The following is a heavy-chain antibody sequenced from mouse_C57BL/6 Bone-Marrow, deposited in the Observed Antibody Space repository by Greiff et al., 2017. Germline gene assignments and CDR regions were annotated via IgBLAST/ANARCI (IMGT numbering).Heavy chain of an antibody. D-gene: IGHD1-1*01. CDR3: AREALYYYGSFYWYFDV. CDR1: GYTFTSYG. J-gene: IGHJ1*03. CDR2: IYPRSGNT. Sequence: QVQLQQSGAELARPGASVKLSCKASGYTFTSYGISWVKQRTGQGLEWIGEIYPRSGNTYYNEKFKGKATLTADKSSSTSYMELRSLTSADSAVYCCAREALYYYGSFYWYFDVWGTGTTVTVSS. V-gene: IGHV1-81*01.